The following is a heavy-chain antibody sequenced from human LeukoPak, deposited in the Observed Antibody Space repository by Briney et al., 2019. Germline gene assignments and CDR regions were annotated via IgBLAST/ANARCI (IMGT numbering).Heavy chain of an antibody. CDR2: IYYSGST. V-gene: IGHV4-31*03. D-gene: IGHD2-2*01. CDR3: ARVVHHQLLFYWFDP. Sequence: SQTLSLTCTVSGGSISSGGYYWSWIRQHPGKGLEWIGYIYYSGSTYYNPSLKSRVTISVDTSKNQFSLKLSSVTAADTAVYYCARVVHHQLLFYWFDPWGQGILVTVSS. CDR1: GGSISSGGYY. J-gene: IGHJ5*02.